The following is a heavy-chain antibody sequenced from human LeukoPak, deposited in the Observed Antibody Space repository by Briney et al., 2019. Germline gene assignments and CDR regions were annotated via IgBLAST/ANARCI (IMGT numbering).Heavy chain of an antibody. Sequence: QPGGSLRLSYAAPGFTFSDYWMAWVRQAPGKGLEWVANIWPDGSDKYHVDSVRGRFTISRDNAQNSLNLQMNSLRAEDSGVYYCGRWGVNAGLDRWGQGTLVIVSS. D-gene: IGHD3-10*01. CDR1: GFTFSDYW. V-gene: IGHV3-7*01. CDR3: GRWGVNAGLDR. CDR2: IWPDGSDK. J-gene: IGHJ5*02.